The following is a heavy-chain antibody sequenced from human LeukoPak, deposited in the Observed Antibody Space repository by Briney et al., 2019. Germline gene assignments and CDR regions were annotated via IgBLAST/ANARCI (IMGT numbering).Heavy chain of an antibody. Sequence: GESLQISCHGSGYSFTNSWIGWVRPLPGKGREWMGIIYPGDSDTRYNSSFQGQVTISADESISTAYLQWSSLKASDTAMYYCATPVAANYYYGMDVGGQGTTVTVSS. J-gene: IGHJ6*02. V-gene: IGHV5-51*01. CDR2: IYPGDSDT. CDR3: ATPVAANYYYGMDV. CDR1: GYSFTNSW. D-gene: IGHD6-19*01.